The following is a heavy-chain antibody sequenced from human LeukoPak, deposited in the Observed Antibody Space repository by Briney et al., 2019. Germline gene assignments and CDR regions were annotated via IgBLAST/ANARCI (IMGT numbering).Heavy chain of an antibody. CDR3: ARVRPAPQQFDY. V-gene: IGHV4-4*07. CDR2: IYASGST. Sequence: SETLSLSCTVSGDSINNYYWSWIRQTPGKGLDWIGRIYASGSTNFSPSLNTRDTMSLDRSKNQIFLKMTSLTAANTAVYYCARVRPAPQQFDYWGQGIVVTVSS. D-gene: IGHD2-2*01. CDR1: GDSINNYY. J-gene: IGHJ4*02.